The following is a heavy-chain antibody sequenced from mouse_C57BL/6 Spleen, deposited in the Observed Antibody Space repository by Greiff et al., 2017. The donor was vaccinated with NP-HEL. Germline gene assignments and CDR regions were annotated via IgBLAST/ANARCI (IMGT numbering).Heavy chain of an antibody. CDR2: IYPGSGST. V-gene: IGHV1-55*01. CDR3: ARSRYYGSSYVPFAY. J-gene: IGHJ3*01. D-gene: IGHD1-1*01. Sequence: VQLQQSGAELVKPGASVKMSCKASGYTFTSYWITWVKQRPGQGLEWIGDIYPGSGSTNYNEKFKSKATLTVDTSSSTAYMQLSSLTSEDSAVYYCARSRYYGSSYVPFAYWGQGTLVTVSA. CDR1: GYTFTSYW.